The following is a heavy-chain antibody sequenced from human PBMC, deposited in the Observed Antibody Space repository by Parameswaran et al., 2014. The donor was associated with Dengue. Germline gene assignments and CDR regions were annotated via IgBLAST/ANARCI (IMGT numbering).Heavy chain of an antibody. Sequence: VRQMPGKGLEWVANIKQDGSEKYYVDSVKGRFTISRDNAKNSLYLQMNSLRAEDTAVYYCEKTEGLPYCSGGSCYGASYYYGMDVWGQGTTVTVSS. CDR2: IKQDGSEK. CDR3: EKTEGLPYCSGGSCYGASYYYGMDV. D-gene: IGHD2-15*01. V-gene: IGHV3-7*01. J-gene: IGHJ6*02.